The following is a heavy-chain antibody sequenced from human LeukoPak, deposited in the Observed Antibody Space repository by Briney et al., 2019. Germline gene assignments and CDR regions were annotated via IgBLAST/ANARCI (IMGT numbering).Heavy chain of an antibody. CDR1: GGSISSSSYY. CDR2: IYYSGST. V-gene: IGHV4-39*07. J-gene: IGHJ4*01. D-gene: IGHD3-10*01. Sequence: SETLSLTCTVSGGSISSSSYYWGWIRQPPGKGLEWIGSIYYSGSTYYNPSLKSRVTISVDTSKNQFSLKLPSVTAADTAVYYCARDHYGSGSYKAYFDYWGHGIQVTVSS. CDR3: ARDHYGSGSYKAYFDY.